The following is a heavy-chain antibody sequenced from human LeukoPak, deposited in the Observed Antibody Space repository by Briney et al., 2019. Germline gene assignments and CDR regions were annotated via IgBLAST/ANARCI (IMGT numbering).Heavy chain of an antibody. CDR3: ARGEGDSGGNFVGDY. V-gene: IGHV3-21*01. D-gene: IGHD4-23*01. Sequence: PGGSLRLSCAASGFTFSSYSMNWVRQAPGKGLEWVSSISSSSNYIYYADSVKGRFTISRDNAKNSLWLQMNSLRAEDTAVYNCARGEGDSGGNFVGDYWGQGTLVNVSS. CDR2: ISSSSNYI. CDR1: GFTFSSYS. J-gene: IGHJ4*02.